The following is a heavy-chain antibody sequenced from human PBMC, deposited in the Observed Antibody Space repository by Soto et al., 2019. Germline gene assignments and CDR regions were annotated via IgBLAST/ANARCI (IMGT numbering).Heavy chain of an antibody. D-gene: IGHD3-10*01. CDR3: ARDLWGGGIYYGSGSHMYGMDV. CDR1: GESFSAYI. CDR2: INHSGSA. Sequence: SETLSLTCAVYGESFSAYIWTWIRQTPGKGLQWIGQINHSGSASYNPSLKSRVTISVHTSNSQFSLELSSVTAADTAVYYCARDLWGGGIYYGSGSHMYGMDVWGQGTTVTVSS. V-gene: IGHV4-34*01. J-gene: IGHJ6*02.